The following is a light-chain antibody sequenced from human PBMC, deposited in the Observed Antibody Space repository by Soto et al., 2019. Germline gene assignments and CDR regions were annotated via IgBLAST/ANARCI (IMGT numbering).Light chain of an antibody. CDR2: GAS. CDR3: QQYGSSRT. V-gene: IGKV3-20*01. J-gene: IGKJ1*01. Sequence: EIVVTQSPGTLSLSPGGRATLSCRASQSISTKLAWYQQKPGQAPRLLIYGASTRAPGIPVRFSGSGSGTEFTLTISRLEPEDFAVYYCQQYGSSRTFGQGTKVDIK. CDR1: QSISTK.